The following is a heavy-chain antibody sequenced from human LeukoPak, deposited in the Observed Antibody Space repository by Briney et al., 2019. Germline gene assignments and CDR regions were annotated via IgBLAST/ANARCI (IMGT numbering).Heavy chain of an antibody. CDR1: GFTGFPFGSYS. Sequence: PGGSLRLSRAASGFTGFPFGSYSMNWVRQAPGKGLEWVSSITSTSTYIYYADSVKGRFTISRDNAKNSLYLQMTSLRAEDTAVYYCARVLSGGSSFDYWGQGTLVTVSS. D-gene: IGHD6-19*01. CDR2: ITSTSTYI. J-gene: IGHJ4*02. V-gene: IGHV3-21*01. CDR3: ARVLSGGSSFDY.